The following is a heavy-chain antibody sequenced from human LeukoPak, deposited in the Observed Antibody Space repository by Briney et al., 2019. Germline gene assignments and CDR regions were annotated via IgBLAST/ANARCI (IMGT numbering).Heavy chain of an antibody. J-gene: IGHJ3*02. CDR3: ARDRGYCSSTSCYTWHAFDI. CDR1: GFTFSSYS. V-gene: IGHV3-48*01. CDR2: ISSSSSTL. D-gene: IGHD2-2*02. Sequence: GGSLRLSCAASGFTFSSYSMNWVRQAPGKGLEWVSYISSSSSTLYYADSVKGRFTISRDNAKNSLYLQMNSLRAEDTAVYYCARDRGYCSSTSCYTWHAFDIWGQGTMVTVSS.